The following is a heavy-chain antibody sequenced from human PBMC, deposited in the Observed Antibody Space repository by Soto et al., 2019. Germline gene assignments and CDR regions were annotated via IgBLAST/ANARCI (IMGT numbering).Heavy chain of an antibody. D-gene: IGHD1-26*01. CDR1: GFTFSTFS. Sequence: GGSLRVSCAASGFTFSTFSMNWVRQAPGKGLEWLSYIGGSGGSISYADSVKGRFTISRDNGKSTLYLQMSSLRDEDTAVYYCARDLAWAFDSWGQGALVTVSS. V-gene: IGHV3-48*02. CDR2: IGGSGGSI. J-gene: IGHJ4*02. CDR3: ARDLAWAFDS.